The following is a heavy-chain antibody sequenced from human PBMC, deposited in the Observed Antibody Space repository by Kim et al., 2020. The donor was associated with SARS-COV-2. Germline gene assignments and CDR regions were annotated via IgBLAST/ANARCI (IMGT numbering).Heavy chain of an antibody. CDR2: IWYDGSNK. CDR3: ARDNGGYCSGGSCYSVSANWFDP. CDR1: GFTFSSYG. J-gene: IGHJ5*02. Sequence: GGSLRLSCAASGFTFSSYGMHWVRQAPGKGLEWVAVIWYDGSNKYYADSVKGRFTISRDNSKNTLYLQMNSLRAEDTAVYYCARDNGGYCSGGSCYSVSANWFDPWGQGTLVTVS. D-gene: IGHD2-15*01. V-gene: IGHV3-33*01.